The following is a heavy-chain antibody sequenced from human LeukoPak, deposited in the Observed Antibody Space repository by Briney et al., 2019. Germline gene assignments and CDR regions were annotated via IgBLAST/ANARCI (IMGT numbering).Heavy chain of an antibody. J-gene: IGHJ4*02. V-gene: IGHV3-43D*03. CDR3: ARVIIAVAGTGVGASTDY. CDR1: GFTFGDYA. D-gene: IGHD6-19*01. Sequence: PGGSLRLSCAASGFTFGDYAMHWVRQVPGKGLEFVALIHQNAITTFYADSVKGRFTISRDNAKNSLYLQMNSLRAEDTAVYDCARVIIAVAGTGVGASTDYWGQGTLVTVSS. CDR2: IHQNAITT.